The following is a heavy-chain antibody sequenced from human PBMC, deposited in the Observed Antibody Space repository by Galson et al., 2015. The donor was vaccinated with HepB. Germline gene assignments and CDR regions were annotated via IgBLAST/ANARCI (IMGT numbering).Heavy chain of an antibody. Sequence: CAISGDSVSSNSAAWNWIRQSPSRGLEWLGRTYYRSKWYHDYAISVRSRITISPDTSKSQFSLQLNSVTPEDTAVYYCAASLGVPHYFDYWGQGTLVTVSS. V-gene: IGHV6-1*01. J-gene: IGHJ4*02. D-gene: IGHD3-10*01. CDR2: TYYRSKWYH. CDR1: GDSVSSNSAA. CDR3: AASLGVPHYFDY.